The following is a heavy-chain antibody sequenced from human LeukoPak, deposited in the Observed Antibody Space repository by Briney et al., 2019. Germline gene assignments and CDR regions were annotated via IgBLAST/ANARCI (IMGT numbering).Heavy chain of an antibody. CDR3: ARAVFGAMPAATNYWFDP. D-gene: IGHD2-2*01. V-gene: IGHV1-2*02. J-gene: IGHJ5*02. CDR1: GYTFTGYY. CDR2: INPNSGVT. Sequence: GASVKVSCKASGYTFTGYYIHWVRQAPGQGLECMGWINPNSGVTNYAQKFQGRVTMTRDTSIATAYMELRRLRSDDTAVYYCARAVFGAMPAATNYWFDPWGQGTLVTVSS.